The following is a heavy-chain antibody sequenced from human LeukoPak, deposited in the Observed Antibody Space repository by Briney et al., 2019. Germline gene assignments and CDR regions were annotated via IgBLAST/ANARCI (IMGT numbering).Heavy chain of an antibody. Sequence: ASVKVSCKVSGYTLTELSMHWVRQAPGEGLEWMGGSDPEDGETIYAQKFQGRVTLTEDTSADTAYMEPSSLRSEDTAVYYCATDTAMPYWYFDLWGRGTLVTVSS. CDR1: GYTLTELS. CDR3: ATDTAMPYWYFDL. J-gene: IGHJ2*01. V-gene: IGHV1-24*01. CDR2: SDPEDGET. D-gene: IGHD5-18*01.